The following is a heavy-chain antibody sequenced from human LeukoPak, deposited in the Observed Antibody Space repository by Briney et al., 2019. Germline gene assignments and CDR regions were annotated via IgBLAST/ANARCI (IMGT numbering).Heavy chain of an antibody. V-gene: IGHV4-4*02. CDR3: ARVGPTDF. Sequence: PSGTLSLTCAVSGGSVTNNNWWSWVRQPPGEGLEWIGEIFHSGSTNYNPSLKSRVTMSVDKSKNQFSLRLSSVTAADTAVYYCARVGPTDFWGQGTLVTVSS. D-gene: IGHD1-26*01. CDR2: IFHSGST. J-gene: IGHJ4*02. CDR1: GGSVTNNNW.